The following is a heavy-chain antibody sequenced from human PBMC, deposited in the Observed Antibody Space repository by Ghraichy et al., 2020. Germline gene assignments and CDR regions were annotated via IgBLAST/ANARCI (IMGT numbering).Heavy chain of an antibody. CDR2: IYYSGST. D-gene: IGHD3-22*01. CDR3: ARGGYYDSSGYLDY. V-gene: IGHV4-61*01. J-gene: IGHJ4*02. Sequence: SETLSLTCTVSGGSVSSGSYYWSWIRPPPGKGLEWIGYIYYSGSTNYNPSLKSRVTISVDTSKNQFSLKLSSVTAADTAVYYCARGGYYDSSGYLDYWGQGTLVTVSS. CDR1: GGSVSSGSYY.